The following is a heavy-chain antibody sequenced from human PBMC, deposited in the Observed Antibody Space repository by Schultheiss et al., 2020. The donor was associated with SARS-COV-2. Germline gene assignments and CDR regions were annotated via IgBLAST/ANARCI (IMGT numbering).Heavy chain of an antibody. CDR3: ARATDADWFDP. V-gene: IGHV3-9*01. Sequence: GGSLRLSCAASGFTFDDYAMHWVRQAPGKGLEWVSGISWKSGSIGYADSVKGRFTISRDNSKNTLYLQMNSLRAEDTAVYYCARATDADWFDPWGQGTLVTVSS. CDR2: ISWKSGSI. J-gene: IGHJ5*02. CDR1: GFTFDDYA.